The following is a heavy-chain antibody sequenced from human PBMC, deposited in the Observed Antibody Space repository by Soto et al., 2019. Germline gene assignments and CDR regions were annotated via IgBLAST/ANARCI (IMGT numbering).Heavy chain of an antibody. Sequence: GGSLRLSCAASGFTFSSYAMSWVRQAPGKGLEWVSAISGSGGSTYYADSVKGRFTISRDNFKNTLYLQMNSLRAEDTAVYYCAKVLLGYCSSTSCYWSGMDVWGQGTTVTVSS. D-gene: IGHD2-2*01. CDR2: ISGSGGST. CDR3: AKVLLGYCSSTSCYWSGMDV. J-gene: IGHJ6*02. V-gene: IGHV3-23*01. CDR1: GFTFSSYA.